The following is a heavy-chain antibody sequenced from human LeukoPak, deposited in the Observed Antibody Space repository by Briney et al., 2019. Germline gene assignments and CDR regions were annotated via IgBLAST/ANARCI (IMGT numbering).Heavy chain of an antibody. J-gene: IGHJ4*02. V-gene: IGHV3-7*01. CDR2: IKPDGYDK. CDR1: GFTFSGYW. Sequence: GGSLRLSCAASGFTFSGYWMGWVRQAPGKGLEWVANIKPDGYDKYYVDSLKGRFTISRDNAENSLFLQMDSLRAEDTAVYYCARALYNHGWFPDYFDYWGQGTLVTVSS. CDR3: ARALYNHGWFPDYFDY. D-gene: IGHD1-14*01.